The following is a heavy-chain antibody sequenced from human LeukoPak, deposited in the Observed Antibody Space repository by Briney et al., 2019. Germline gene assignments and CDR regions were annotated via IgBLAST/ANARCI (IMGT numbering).Heavy chain of an antibody. CDR3: ARRYGSGWYDAFDI. CDR2: SNPNSGDT. Sequence: SVKVSCKASVYIFTVYYMHWVRQAPGQGVEWMGCSNPNSGDTNYAQKFQGRVTMTRDTSISTAYMELSRLRSDDTAVYYCARRYGSGWYDAFDIWGQGTMVTVSS. J-gene: IGHJ3*02. CDR1: VYIFTVYY. D-gene: IGHD6-19*01. V-gene: IGHV1-2*02.